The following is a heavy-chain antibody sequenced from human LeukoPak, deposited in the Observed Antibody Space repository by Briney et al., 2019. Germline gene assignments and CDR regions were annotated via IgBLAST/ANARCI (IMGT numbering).Heavy chain of an antibody. CDR1: GGSISSYY. J-gene: IGHJ5*02. CDR3: ARAGPFGNWFDP. Sequence: SETLSLTCTVSGGSISSYYWSWIRQPPGKGLEWIGYIYYSGSTNYNPSLKSRVTISVDTSKNQFSLKLSSVTAADTAVYYCARAGPFGNWFDPWGQGTLVTVSS. V-gene: IGHV4-59*08. D-gene: IGHD3-10*01. CDR2: IYYSGST.